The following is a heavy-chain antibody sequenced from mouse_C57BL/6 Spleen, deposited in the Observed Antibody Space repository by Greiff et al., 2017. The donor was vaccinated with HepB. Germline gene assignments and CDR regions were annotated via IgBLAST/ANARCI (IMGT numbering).Heavy chain of an antibody. CDR2: IYPGDGDT. CDR3: APQTAQAPYFDY. CDR1: GYAFSSSW. Sequence: VQLQQSGPELVKPGASVKISCKASGYAFSSSWMNWVKQRPGKGLEWIGRIYPGDGDTNYNGKFKGKATLTADKSSSTAYMQLSSLTSEDSAVYFCAPQTAQAPYFDYWGQGTTLTVSS. J-gene: IGHJ2*01. D-gene: IGHD3-2*02. V-gene: IGHV1-82*01.